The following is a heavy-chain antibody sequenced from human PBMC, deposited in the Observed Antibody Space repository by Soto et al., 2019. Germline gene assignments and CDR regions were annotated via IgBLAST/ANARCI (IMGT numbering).Heavy chain of an antibody. CDR3: TTFVRDTSGSMRLYEKYPRDL. CDR1: GFTLSNAW. CDR2: IKSKTDGGTT. J-gene: IGHJ6*02. Sequence: SVRSLRLACAASGFTLSNAWMSWVRQAPGKGLEWVGRIKSKTDGGTTDYAAPVKGRFTISRDDSKNTLYLQMNSLKTEDTAVYYATTFVRDTSGSMRLYEKYPRDLYGQGPSATISS. D-gene: IGHD3-22*01. V-gene: IGHV3-15*01.